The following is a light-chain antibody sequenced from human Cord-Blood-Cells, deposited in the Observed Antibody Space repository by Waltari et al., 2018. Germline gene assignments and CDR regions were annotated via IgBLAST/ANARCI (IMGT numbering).Light chain of an antibody. J-gene: IGLJ1*01. Sequence: QSVLTQPPSASGTPGQRGTISCSGSSSNIGSNYVYWYQQLPGTAPKLLIYRNKQRPSGVPDRFSGSKSGTSASLAISGLRSEDEADYYCAAWDDSLSGYVFGTGTKVTVL. CDR2: RNK. CDR1: SSNIGSNY. CDR3: AAWDDSLSGYV. V-gene: IGLV1-47*01.